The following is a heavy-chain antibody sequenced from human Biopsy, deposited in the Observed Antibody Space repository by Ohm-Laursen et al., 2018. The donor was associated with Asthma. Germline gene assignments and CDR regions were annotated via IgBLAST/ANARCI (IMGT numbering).Heavy chain of an antibody. Sequence: SLRLPCSATGFMFRSFGMHWVRQAPGKGLEWVAVISYGGNHKFYEDSVKGRFTISRDNAKNSLYLQMNSLRDEDTAVYYCARPDPGTTPGMDVWGQGTMVTVSS. CDR1: GFMFRSFG. CDR2: ISYGGNHK. D-gene: IGHD1-7*01. V-gene: IGHV3-33*05. J-gene: IGHJ6*02. CDR3: ARPDPGTTPGMDV.